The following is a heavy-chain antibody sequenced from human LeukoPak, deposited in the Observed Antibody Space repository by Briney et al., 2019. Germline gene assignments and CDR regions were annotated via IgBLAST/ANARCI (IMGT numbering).Heavy chain of an antibody. V-gene: IGHV3-23*01. CDR3: AKAYSSSWYVRLFDY. J-gene: IGHJ4*02. D-gene: IGHD6-13*01. Sequence: GGSLRLSCAASGFTFSSYAMSWVRQAPGKGLEWVSGISGSGGSTYYADSVKGRFTISRDNSKNTLYLQMNSLRAEDTAVYYCAKAYSSSWYVRLFDYWGQGTLVTVSS. CDR1: GFTFSSYA. CDR2: ISGSGGST.